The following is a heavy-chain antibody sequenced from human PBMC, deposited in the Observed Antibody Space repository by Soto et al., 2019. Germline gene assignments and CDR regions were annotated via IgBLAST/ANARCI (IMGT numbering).Heavy chain of an antibody. J-gene: IGHJ6*02. V-gene: IGHV4-61*08. Sequence: SETLSLTCTVSGGSISSGGNSWTWLRQPPGRGLEWIGYSYYSGSINYQPSLKSRVTISVDTSKNQLSLKLSSVTAADTAVYYCARELSTVTNYGMDVWGQGTTVTVSS. CDR2: SYYSGSI. CDR1: GGSISSGGNS. CDR3: ARELSTVTNYGMDV. D-gene: IGHD4-17*01.